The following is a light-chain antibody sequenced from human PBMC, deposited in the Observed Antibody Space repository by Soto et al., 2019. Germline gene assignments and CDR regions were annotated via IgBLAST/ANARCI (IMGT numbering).Light chain of an antibody. J-gene: IGLJ2*01. CDR1: RSELGGYNY. Sequence: QSALTQPASVSGSPGQSITISCTGPRSELGGYNYVSWYQQHPGKAPKLMIYDVTNRPSGVSNRFSGSKSGNTASLTISGLQAEDEADYYCSSYRSSSTFVVFGGGTKVTVL. V-gene: IGLV2-14*01. CDR2: DVT. CDR3: SSYRSSSTFVV.